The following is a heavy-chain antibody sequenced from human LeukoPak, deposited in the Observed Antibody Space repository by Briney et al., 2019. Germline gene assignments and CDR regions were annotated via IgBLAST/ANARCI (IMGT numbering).Heavy chain of an antibody. CDR1: GGSISSYY. D-gene: IGHD3-10*01. CDR3: ARSPMVRGVVYYYYYYMDV. CDR2: IYTSGST. J-gene: IGHJ6*03. Sequence: SETLSLTCTVSGGSISSYYWSWIRQPAGKGLEWIGRIYTSGSTNYNPSLKSRVTMSVDTSKNQFSLKLSSVTAADTAVYYCARSPMVRGVVYYYYYYMDVWGKGTTVTVSS. V-gene: IGHV4-4*07.